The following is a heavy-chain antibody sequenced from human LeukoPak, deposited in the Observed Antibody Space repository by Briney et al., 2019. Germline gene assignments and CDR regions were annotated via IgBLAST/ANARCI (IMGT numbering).Heavy chain of an antibody. V-gene: IGHV1-8*01. J-gene: IGHJ6*02. CDR1: GYTFTSYD. Sequence: ASVKVSCKASGYTFTSYDINWVRQATGQGLEWMGWMNPNSGNTGYAHKFQGRVTITRNTSISTAYLELSSLRSEDTAVYYCARVILVRGVIHYYYYGMDVWGQGTTVTVSS. D-gene: IGHD3-10*01. CDR2: MNPNSGNT. CDR3: ARVILVRGVIHYYYYGMDV.